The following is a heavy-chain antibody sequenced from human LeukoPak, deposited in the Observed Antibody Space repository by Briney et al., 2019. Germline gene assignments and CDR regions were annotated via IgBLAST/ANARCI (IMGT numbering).Heavy chain of an antibody. CDR3: AALTYYYDSSGYYWRSENDY. Sequence: ASVKVSCKVSGYTLTELSMHWVRQAPGKGLEWMGGFDPEDGETIYAQKFQGRVTMTEDTSTDTAYMELSSPRSEDTAVYYCAALTYYYDSSGYYWRSENDYWGQGTLVTVSS. D-gene: IGHD3-22*01. CDR1: GYTLTELS. J-gene: IGHJ4*02. CDR2: FDPEDGET. V-gene: IGHV1-24*01.